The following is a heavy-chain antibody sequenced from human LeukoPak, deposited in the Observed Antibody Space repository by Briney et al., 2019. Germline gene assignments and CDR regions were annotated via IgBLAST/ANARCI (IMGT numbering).Heavy chain of an antibody. D-gene: IGHD3-3*01. CDR2: IYYSGST. CDR3: ASSKMEGFWSGYYIYYGMDV. Sequence: SETLSLTCTVSGGSVSSGSYYWSWIRQPPGQGLEWIGYIYYSGSTNYNPSLKSRVTISVDTSKNQFSLKLSSVTAADTAVYYCASSKMEGFWSGYYIYYGMDVLGQGTTVTVSS. CDR1: GGSVSSGSYY. V-gene: IGHV4-61*01. J-gene: IGHJ6*02.